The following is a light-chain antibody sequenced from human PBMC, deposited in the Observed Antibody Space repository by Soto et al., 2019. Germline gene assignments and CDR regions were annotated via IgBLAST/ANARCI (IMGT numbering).Light chain of an antibody. Sequence: PGERVTLSCRASQSVSSSYLTWYQQKPGQAPRLLIYGAPTRATGIPARFSGSGSGTDFTLTISSLQPEDFAVYYCQQDYNSWTFGQGTKVEIK. CDR2: GAP. CDR1: QSVSSSY. J-gene: IGKJ1*01. V-gene: IGKV3D-7*01. CDR3: QQDYNSWT.